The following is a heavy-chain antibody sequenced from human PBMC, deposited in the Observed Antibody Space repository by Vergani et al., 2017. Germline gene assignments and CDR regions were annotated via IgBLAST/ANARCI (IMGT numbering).Heavy chain of an antibody. CDR2: IDPSDSYT. D-gene: IGHD6-13*01. CDR3: ARFSAAGAYYYYGMDV. J-gene: IGHJ6*02. Sequence: EVQLVQSGAEVKKPGESLRISCKGSGYSFTSYWISWVRQMPGKGLEWMGRIDPSDSYTNYSPSFQGHVTISADESISTAYLQWSSLKASDTAMYYCARFSAAGAYYYYGMDVWGQGTTVTVSS. V-gene: IGHV5-10-1*03. CDR1: GYSFTSYW.